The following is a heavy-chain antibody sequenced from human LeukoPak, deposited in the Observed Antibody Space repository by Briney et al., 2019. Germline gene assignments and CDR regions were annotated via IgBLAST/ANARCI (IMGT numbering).Heavy chain of an antibody. CDR2: IYSGGST. CDR3: AGCTYGYLYAFDF. Sequence: PGGSLRLSCAVSGLTVSSNYMSWVRQAPGKGLEWVSLIYSGGSTYYADSVKGRFTISRDNSKNPLYLQMNSLRAEDTAVYYCAGCTYGYLYAFDFWGQGTMVTVSS. J-gene: IGHJ3*01. D-gene: IGHD5-18*01. V-gene: IGHV3-53*01. CDR1: GLTVSSNY.